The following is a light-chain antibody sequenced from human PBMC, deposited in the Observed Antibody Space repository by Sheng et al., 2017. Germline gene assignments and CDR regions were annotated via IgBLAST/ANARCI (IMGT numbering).Light chain of an antibody. Sequence: EIVLTQSPGTLSLSPGGVEPPSPGRASQSISNYLAWYQQKPGQLPGSSSMMLPTGPLASQPGSSGXGSGTDXTLTITSLEAEDFAVYFCQQRSDWPPTFGQGTKLDLK. CDR1: QSISNY. CDR3: QQRSDWPPT. CDR2: MLP. J-gene: IGKJ2*01. V-gene: IGKV3-11*01.